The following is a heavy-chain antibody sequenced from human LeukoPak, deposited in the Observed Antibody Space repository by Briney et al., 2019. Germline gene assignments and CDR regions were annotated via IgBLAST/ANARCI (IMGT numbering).Heavy chain of an antibody. J-gene: IGHJ4*02. CDR1: GYTFTSCG. CDR2: ISAYNGNT. V-gene: IGHV1-18*01. CDR3: ARIHYDFWRGYLLYHDY. D-gene: IGHD3-3*01. Sequence: ASVKVSCKASGYTFTSCGISWVRQAPGQGLEWMGWISAYNGNTNYAQKLPGRVTMTTDTSTSTAYMELRSLRSDDTAVYYCARIHYDFWRGYLLYHDYWGQGTLVTVSS.